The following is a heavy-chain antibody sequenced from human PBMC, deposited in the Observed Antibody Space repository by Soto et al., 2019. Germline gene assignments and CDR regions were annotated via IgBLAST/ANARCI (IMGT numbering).Heavy chain of an antibody. J-gene: IGHJ4*02. Sequence: PSETRSRTCSVSGVSISSYCWSGIRQPRGRGLEWIGYTYHRGSTNYSPSLKSRVAISLDTSENQFSLKVSSVTAADTAVYYCARIGGYHGPLDYWGQGTPVTVSS. D-gene: IGHD3-16*02. CDR1: GVSISSYC. V-gene: IGHV4-59*01. CDR2: TYHRGST. CDR3: ARIGGYHGPLDY.